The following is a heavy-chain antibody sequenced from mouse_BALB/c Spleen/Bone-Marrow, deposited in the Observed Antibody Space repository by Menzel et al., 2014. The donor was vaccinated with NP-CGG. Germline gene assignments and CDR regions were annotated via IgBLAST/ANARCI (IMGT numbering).Heavy chain of an antibody. CDR2: ISSYYGDA. V-gene: IGHV1-67*01. Sequence: VQLQESGAELARPGVSVKISCKGSGYTFTDYAVHWVKQSHTKSLEWIGLISSYYGDATYNQKFKGKATMTVDKSSSTAFLELAQLTSEVSIFYFCALFGRVRNSMGCWGQGPPFPVPS. D-gene: IGHD3-1*01. CDR3: ALFGRVRNSMGC. CDR1: GYTFTDYA. J-gene: IGHJ4*01.